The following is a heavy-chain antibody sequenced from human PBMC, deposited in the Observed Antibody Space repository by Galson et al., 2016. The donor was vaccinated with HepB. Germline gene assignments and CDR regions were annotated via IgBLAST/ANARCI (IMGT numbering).Heavy chain of an antibody. D-gene: IGHD6-25*01. CDR2: IYYTGTS. Sequence: SETLSLTCTVSGASISGSEYYWGWLRQPPGRGLEWIGSIYYTGTSYYNPSLTSRVTVSADTSRNQFFLSLTSVPAADTAIYYCVRLGTAAAVANRRGSIYWSQGTRVTVSS. V-gene: IGHV4-39*01. J-gene: IGHJ4*02. CDR1: GASISGSEYY. CDR3: VRLGTAAAVANRRGSIY.